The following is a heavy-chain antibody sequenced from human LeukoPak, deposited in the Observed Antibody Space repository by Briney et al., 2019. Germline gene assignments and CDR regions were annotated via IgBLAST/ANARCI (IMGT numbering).Heavy chain of an antibody. J-gene: IGHJ4*02. V-gene: IGHV4-4*07. CDR2: ISGSGST. CDR1: GDSISCFY. Sequence: SETLSLTCSVSGDSISCFYWSWIRQAAGKGLEWIGRISGSGSTDYNASLKSRVTMSVDTSKNQLSLKVISVTAADTAVYYCARGSIPSRYYYGSGSLDYWGQGTLVTVSS. CDR3: ARGSIPSRYYYGSGSLDY. D-gene: IGHD3-10*01.